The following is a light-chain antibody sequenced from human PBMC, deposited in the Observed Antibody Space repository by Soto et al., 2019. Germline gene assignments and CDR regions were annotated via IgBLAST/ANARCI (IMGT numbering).Light chain of an antibody. CDR2: DVS. Sequence: QSVLTQPASVSGSPGQSITISCTGTSSDVGAYDYVSWYQQHPGKAPKVMIYDVSDRPSGISSRFSGSKSGNTASLTISGLQAEDEADYYCSSYTRSNTLVFGGGTQLTVL. V-gene: IGLV2-14*03. J-gene: IGLJ2*01. CDR1: SSDVGAYDY. CDR3: SSYTRSNTLV.